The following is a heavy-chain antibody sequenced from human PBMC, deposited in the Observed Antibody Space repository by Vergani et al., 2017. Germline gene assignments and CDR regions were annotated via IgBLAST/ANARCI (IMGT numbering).Heavy chain of an antibody. CDR2: ISYDGTQK. CDR3: ATKSCGTPGCQIGYFRE. V-gene: IGHV3-30*03. CDR1: GFTSSYYG. J-gene: IGHJ1*01. Sequence: QVHLVESGGGVVQPGRSLRLSCVVSGFTSSYYGMHWVRQAPGKGLEWVAVISYDGTQKYYADSVKGRFTISRDNSKSTLYLQMNSLRTEDRAVYYCATKSCGTPGCQIGYFREWGQGTLGTVSS. D-gene: IGHD1-1*01.